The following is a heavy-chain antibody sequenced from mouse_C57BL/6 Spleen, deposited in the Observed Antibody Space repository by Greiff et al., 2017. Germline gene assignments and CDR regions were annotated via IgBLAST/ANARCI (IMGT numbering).Heavy chain of an antibody. Sequence: VQLQQSGAELARPGASVKMSCKASGYTFTSYTMHWVKQRPGQGLEWIGYINPSSGYTKYNQKFKVKATLTADKSSSTAYMQLRRLTSEDAAVYYCARNDYDVGCAMDYWGQGTSVTVSS. CDR1: GYTFTSYT. V-gene: IGHV1-4*01. J-gene: IGHJ4*01. D-gene: IGHD2-4*01. CDR3: ARNDYDVGCAMDY. CDR2: INPSSGYT.